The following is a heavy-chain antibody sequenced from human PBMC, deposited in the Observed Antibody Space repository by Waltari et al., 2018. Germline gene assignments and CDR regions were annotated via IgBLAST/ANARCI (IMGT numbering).Heavy chain of an antibody. V-gene: IGHV4-39*01. Sequence: QLHLQESGPGLVKPSDTLSVTCTVSVRAITSNRHYWGWIRQPPGKGREWTATISYSGATYNNPSLKSRVTISVDTSKNQFSLKLSSVTAADTAVYYCATYIGASIGTAAFDVWGQGTMVTVSS. CDR3: ATYIGASIGTAAFDV. CDR2: ISYSGAT. CDR1: VRAITSNRHY. J-gene: IGHJ3*01. D-gene: IGHD3-16*01.